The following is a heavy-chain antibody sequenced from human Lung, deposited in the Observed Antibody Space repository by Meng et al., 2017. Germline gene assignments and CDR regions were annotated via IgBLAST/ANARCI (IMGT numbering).Heavy chain of an antibody. CDR3: ARDEDISAAGKLFGDY. Sequence: QGRRVQSGAEGKKPGASVKVSFKPSRYTCPDYWLHWVRRAPGQGLEWMGRIDPKSGDTHYAQRFQGRVTMTGDTSISTAYMELSGLRSDDTAMYYCARDEDISAAGKLFGDYWGQGTLVTVSS. J-gene: IGHJ4*02. V-gene: IGHV1-2*06. CDR1: RYTCPDYW. CDR2: IDPKSGDT. D-gene: IGHD6-13*01.